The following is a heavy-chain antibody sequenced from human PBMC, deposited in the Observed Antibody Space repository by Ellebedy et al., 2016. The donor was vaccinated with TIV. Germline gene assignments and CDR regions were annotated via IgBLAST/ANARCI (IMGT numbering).Heavy chain of an antibody. Sequence: DSVKRRFTISRDNARTSLYLQMNSLRAEDTAVYYCAREVGYCSSTSCYYFDSWGQGNLVTVSS. J-gene: IGHJ4*02. V-gene: IGHV3-11*06. D-gene: IGHD2-2*01. CDR3: AREVGYCSSTSCYYFDS.